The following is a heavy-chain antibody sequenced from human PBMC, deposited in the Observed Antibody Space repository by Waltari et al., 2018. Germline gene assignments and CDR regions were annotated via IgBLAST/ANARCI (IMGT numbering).Heavy chain of an antibody. CDR1: RDSVSNNYW. CDR3: ARDRGRGLYLDS. J-gene: IGHJ4*02. Sequence: QLQLQQSGPGLVKPSESLSLTCAVSRDSVSNNYWWSWVRQPPGKGLEWIGQIHGRGKTNYNPSLESRVTVSMDTSNNQFSLKVTSPMAADTAVYYCARDRGRGLYLDSWGQGTLVTVSP. CDR2: IHGRGKT. V-gene: IGHV4-4*02. D-gene: IGHD1-26*01.